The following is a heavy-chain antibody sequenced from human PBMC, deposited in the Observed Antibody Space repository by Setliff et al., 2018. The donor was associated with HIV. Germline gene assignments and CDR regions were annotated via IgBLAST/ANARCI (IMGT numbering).Heavy chain of an antibody. CDR1: GGSITGYY. CDR2: IFYSGTT. J-gene: IGHJ4*02. V-gene: IGHV4-59*01. CDR3: ARVNALIRAPFDY. Sequence: ETLSLTCTVSGGSITGYYWSWVRQPPGKGLEWIGYIFYSGTTNYSPSLNSRATIPVDTSKNSFSLRLSSVTAADTAVYYCARVNALIRAPFDYWGQGALVTVSS.